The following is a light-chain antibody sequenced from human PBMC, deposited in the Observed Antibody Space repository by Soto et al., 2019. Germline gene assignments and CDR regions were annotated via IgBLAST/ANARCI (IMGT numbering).Light chain of an antibody. V-gene: IGKV3-11*01. J-gene: IGKJ5*01. CDR1: QSFRGL. Sequence: EVVLTPSPVTLSLSPVERATLSCRASQSFRGLLAWYQQKPGQAPRLLIYDAYNRATGIPPRFSGSGSGTDFTLTISSLEPEDFAVYYCQQRSNWPPITFGQGTLLEIK. CDR2: DAY. CDR3: QQRSNWPPIT.